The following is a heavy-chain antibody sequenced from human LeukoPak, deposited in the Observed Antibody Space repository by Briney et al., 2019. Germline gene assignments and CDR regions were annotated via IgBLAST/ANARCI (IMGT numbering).Heavy chain of an antibody. D-gene: IGHD2-2*02. V-gene: IGHV4-31*03. CDR2: IYYSGST. Sequence: SETLSLTCTVSGGSISSGGYYWSWIRQHSGKGLEWIGYIYYSGSTYYNPSLKSRVTISVDTSKNQFSLKLSSVTAADTAVYYCARAPRRYCSSTSCYTPPPAGAEYFQHWGQGTLVTVSS. J-gene: IGHJ1*01. CDR1: GGSISSGGYY. CDR3: ARAPRRYCSSTSCYTPPPAGAEYFQH.